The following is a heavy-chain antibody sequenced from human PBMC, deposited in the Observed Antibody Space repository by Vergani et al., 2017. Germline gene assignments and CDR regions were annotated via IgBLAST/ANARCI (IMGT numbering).Heavy chain of an antibody. CDR3: ARHTTYTDS. Sequence: EVELVQSGPEMRTPGESLKISCKGSEYSFGNYWIGWVLQMPGKGLEWMGIIYPADSDTRYSPAFQGQVTISADNSISTAFLQWDSLKASDTALYYCARHTTYTDSWGQGTLVTVSS. CDR2: IYPADSDT. J-gene: IGHJ4*02. D-gene: IGHD1-1*01. V-gene: IGHV5-51*01. CDR1: EYSFGNYW.